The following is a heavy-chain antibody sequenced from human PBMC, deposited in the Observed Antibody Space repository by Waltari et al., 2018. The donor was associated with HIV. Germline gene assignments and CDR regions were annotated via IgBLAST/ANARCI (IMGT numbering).Heavy chain of an antibody. J-gene: IGHJ4*02. Sequence: EVQLVESGGGLVQPGGSLRLSCAASGFTFSNYWMSGVRQATGKGVGWVANKKQDGSGKSYVDSVKGRFIISRDNDKNSVDLQMNSLRAEDTAVYYCARDGGRRGPFGYWGQGTLVTVSS. CDR1: GFTFSNYW. CDR2: KKQDGSGK. V-gene: IGHV3-7*01. D-gene: IGHD3-3*01. CDR3: ARDGGRRGPFGY.